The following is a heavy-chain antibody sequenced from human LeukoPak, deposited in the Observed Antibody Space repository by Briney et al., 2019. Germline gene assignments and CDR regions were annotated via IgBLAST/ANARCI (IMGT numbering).Heavy chain of an antibody. D-gene: IGHD5-24*01. CDR1: GDSFSTNSAA. CDR2: TYYTSKWYN. CDR3: ARGTRDGYNPTFDY. J-gene: IGHJ4*02. Sequence: SQTLSLTCAISGDSFSTNSAAWNWLRQSPSRGLEWLGRTYYTSKWYNDYALSMKGRITINPDTSKNQFSLQLNSVTPEDTALYYCARGTRDGYNPTFDYWGQGTLVTVSS. V-gene: IGHV6-1*01.